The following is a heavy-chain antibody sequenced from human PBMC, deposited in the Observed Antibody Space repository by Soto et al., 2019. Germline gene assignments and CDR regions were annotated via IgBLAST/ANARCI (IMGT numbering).Heavy chain of an antibody. CDR3: AHRAVPGTYFFDY. CDR2: IYWDDDK. Sequence: QITLKESGPTLVKPTQTLTLTCTLSGFSLDTSGVGVGWIRQPLGKTLEWLSLIYWDDDKRYNPSLSSRLTITKDTSKNQVVLTMTNMDPEDTATYYCAHRAVPGTYFFDYWGPGTLVTVSS. J-gene: IGHJ4*02. CDR1: GFSLDTSGVG. V-gene: IGHV2-5*02. D-gene: IGHD6-19*01.